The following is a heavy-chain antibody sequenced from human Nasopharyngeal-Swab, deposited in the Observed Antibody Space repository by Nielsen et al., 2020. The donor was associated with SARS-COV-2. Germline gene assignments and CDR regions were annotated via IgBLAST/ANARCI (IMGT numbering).Heavy chain of an antibody. V-gene: IGHV1-8*01. D-gene: IGHD5-12*01. J-gene: IGHJ6*03. Sequence: ASVKVSCKASGYNFVPYDINWVRQAPGQGLEWLGWMNPNSGNTGYAPKFQDRIILTRNTSTTTAYMELSGLRSEDTAVYYCTRRPIKWRYYYMDVWSRGTSVTVSS. CDR1: GYNFVPYD. CDR3: TRRPIKWRYYYMDV. CDR2: MNPNSGNT.